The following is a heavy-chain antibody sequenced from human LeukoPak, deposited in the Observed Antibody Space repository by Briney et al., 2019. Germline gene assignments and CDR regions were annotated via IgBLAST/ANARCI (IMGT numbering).Heavy chain of an antibody. Sequence: SQTLSLTCAISGDSVSTNSAAWNWIRQSPSRGLEWLGRTCYRSKWYIEYALSVKSRITVNPDTSKNQFSLQLNSVTPEDTAVYYCARDTVVAGTRAFDIWGQGTKVTVSS. CDR2: TCYRSKWYI. CDR1: GDSVSTNSAA. D-gene: IGHD6-19*01. J-gene: IGHJ3*02. V-gene: IGHV6-1*01. CDR3: ARDTVVAGTRAFDI.